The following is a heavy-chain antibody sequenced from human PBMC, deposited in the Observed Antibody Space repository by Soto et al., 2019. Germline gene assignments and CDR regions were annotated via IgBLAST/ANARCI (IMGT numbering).Heavy chain of an antibody. Sequence: GESLKISCKGSGFSFTTYWIAWVRQMPGKGLEWMGIIYPGDSKTTYSPSFQGQVTISADKSISTAYLQWSSLKTEDTAVYYCTTEQDITMIVVDSAFDIWGQGTMVTVSS. CDR3: TTEQDITMIVVDSAFDI. V-gene: IGHV5-51*01. J-gene: IGHJ3*02. CDR1: GFSFTTYW. CDR2: IYPGDSKT. D-gene: IGHD3-22*01.